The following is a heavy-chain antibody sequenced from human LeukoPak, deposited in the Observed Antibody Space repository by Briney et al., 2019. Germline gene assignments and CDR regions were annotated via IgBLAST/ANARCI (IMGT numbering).Heavy chain of an antibody. CDR2: IDPIDSYT. Sequence: GESLKISCKGSGYSFTSYWISWVRQMPGKGLEWMERIDPIDSYTNYSPSFQGHVTISADKSISTAYLQWSSLKASDTAMYYCARQGGYCSSTSCYYYYYGMDVWGQGTTVTVSS. D-gene: IGHD2-2*01. V-gene: IGHV5-10-1*01. CDR1: GYSFTSYW. CDR3: ARQGGYCSSTSCYYYYYGMDV. J-gene: IGHJ6*02.